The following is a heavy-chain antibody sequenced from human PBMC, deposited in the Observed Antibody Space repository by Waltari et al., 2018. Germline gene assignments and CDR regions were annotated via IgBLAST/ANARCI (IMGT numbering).Heavy chain of an antibody. Sequence: QVQLVESGGGVVQPGRSLRLSCAASGFTFSSYAMHWVRQAPGKGLEWVAVISYDGSNKYYADSEKGRFTISRDNSKNTLYLQMNSLRAEDTAVYYCARDGDGDFWSGYEYYFDYWGQGTLVTVSS. J-gene: IGHJ4*02. V-gene: IGHV3-30-3*01. CDR3: ARDGDGDFWSGYEYYFDY. CDR2: ISYDGSNK. CDR1: GFTFSSYA. D-gene: IGHD3-3*01.